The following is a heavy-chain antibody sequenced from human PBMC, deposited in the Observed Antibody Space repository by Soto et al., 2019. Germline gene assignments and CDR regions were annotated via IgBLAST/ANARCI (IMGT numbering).Heavy chain of an antibody. V-gene: IGHV3-53*01. CDR3: ARAGFLEWLPSVNWFDP. J-gene: IGHJ5*02. CDR2: IYSGGST. CDR1: GFTVSSNY. Sequence: GGSLRLSCAASGFTVSSNYMSWVSQAPGKGLEWVSVIYSGGSTYYADSVKGRFTISRDNSKNTLYLQMNSLRAEDTAVYYCARAGFLEWLPSVNWFDPWGQGTLVTVSS. D-gene: IGHD3-3*01.